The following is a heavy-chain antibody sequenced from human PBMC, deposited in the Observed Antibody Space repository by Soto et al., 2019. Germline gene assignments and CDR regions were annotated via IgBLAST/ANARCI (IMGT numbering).Heavy chain of an antibody. CDR2: IYPGDSDT. Sequence: PGESLKISCNGSGYSFTSYWIGWVRQMPGKGLEWMGIIYPGDSDTRYSPSFQGQVTISVDKPISTAYLQWSSLKASDTAMYYCARHKAGVRQYDTSVYYPFDYWGQGSLVTVSS. CDR3: ARHKAGVRQYDTSVYYPFDY. D-gene: IGHD3-22*01. V-gene: IGHV5-51*01. CDR1: GYSFTSYW. J-gene: IGHJ4*02.